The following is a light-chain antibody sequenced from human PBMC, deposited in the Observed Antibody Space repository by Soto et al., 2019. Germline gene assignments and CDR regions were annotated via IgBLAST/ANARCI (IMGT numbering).Light chain of an antibody. CDR3: QLSYSTPYT. CDR2: TAA. CDR1: QRITTY. V-gene: IGKV1-39*01. Sequence: IHMTQSPSSLSASVGDRVTITCRASQRITTYLNWYQQKPGKAPKLLISTAATLQGGVPSRFSGSGSGTDFTLTITTLQPEDFATYFCQLSYSTPYTFGQGTKLEIK. J-gene: IGKJ2*01.